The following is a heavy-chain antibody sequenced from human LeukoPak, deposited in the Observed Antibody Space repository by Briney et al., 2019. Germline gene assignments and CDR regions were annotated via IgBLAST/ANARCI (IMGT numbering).Heavy chain of an antibody. CDR3: ARAFDSGYDSNYFDY. Sequence: ASVRVSCKTSGYSFTDYYIHWVRQAPGQGLEWMGWINPDNGDTDYAQQFQDRVTMTRDTSISAAYMDLSRLISDDTAVYFCARAFDSGYDSNYFDYWGQGTLVTVSS. CDR1: GYSFTDYY. D-gene: IGHD5-12*01. V-gene: IGHV1-2*02. CDR2: INPDNGDT. J-gene: IGHJ4*02.